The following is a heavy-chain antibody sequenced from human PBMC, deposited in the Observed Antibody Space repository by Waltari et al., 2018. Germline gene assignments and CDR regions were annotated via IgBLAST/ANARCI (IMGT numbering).Heavy chain of an antibody. CDR1: GGSISSYY. CDR3: ARESSGYSYGQYYFDY. V-gene: IGHV4-59*01. D-gene: IGHD5-18*01. J-gene: IGHJ4*02. Sequence: QVQLQESGPGLVKPSETLSLTCTVSGGSISSYYWSWIRQPPGKGLEWIGYIYYSGSTNFNTSLKSRGTISVDTSKNQFSLKLSSVTAADTAVYYCARESSGYSYGQYYFDYWGQGTLVTVSS. CDR2: IYYSGST.